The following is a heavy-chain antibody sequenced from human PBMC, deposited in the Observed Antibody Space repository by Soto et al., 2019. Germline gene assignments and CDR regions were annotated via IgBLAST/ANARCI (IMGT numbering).Heavy chain of an antibody. CDR1: GFTFSSYA. Sequence: LRLSCAASGFTFSSYAMSWVRQAPGKGLEWVSAISGSGGSTYYADSVKGRFTISRDNSKNTLYLQMNSLRAEDTAVYYCAKDWPRFLDPGNWYYWGQGTLVIVCS. CDR2: ISGSGGST. V-gene: IGHV3-23*01. D-gene: IGHD3-3*01. CDR3: AKDWPRFLDPGNWYY. J-gene: IGHJ4*02.